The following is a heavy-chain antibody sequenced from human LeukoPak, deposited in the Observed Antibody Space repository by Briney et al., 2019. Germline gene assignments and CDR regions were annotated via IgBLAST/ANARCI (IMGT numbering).Heavy chain of an antibody. Sequence: ASVTVSCKASGYTFTSYGISWVRQAPGQGLEWMGWISAYNGNTNYAQKLQGRVTMTTDTSTSTAYMELRSLRSDDTAVYYCASCGGDCHDDAFDIWGQGTMVTVSS. CDR2: ISAYNGNT. CDR3: ASCGGDCHDDAFDI. D-gene: IGHD2-21*02. CDR1: GYTFTSYG. V-gene: IGHV1-18*01. J-gene: IGHJ3*02.